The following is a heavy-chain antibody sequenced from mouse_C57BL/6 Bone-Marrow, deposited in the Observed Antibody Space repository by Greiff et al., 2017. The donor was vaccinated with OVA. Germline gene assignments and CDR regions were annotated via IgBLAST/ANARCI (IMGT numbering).Heavy chain of an antibody. Sequence: QVQLQQSGAELVRPGTSVKVSCKASGYAFTNYLIEWVKQRPGQGLEWIGVINPGSGGTNYNEKFKGKATLTADKSSSTAYMQLSSLTSEDSAVYFCARSNWGWYYDVWGTGTTVTAAS. CDR3: ARSNWGWYYDV. D-gene: IGHD4-1*01. CDR2: INPGSGGT. CDR1: GYAFTNYL. J-gene: IGHJ1*03. V-gene: IGHV1-54*01.